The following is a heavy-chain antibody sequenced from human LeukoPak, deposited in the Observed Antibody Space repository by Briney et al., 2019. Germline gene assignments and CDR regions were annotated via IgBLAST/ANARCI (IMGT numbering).Heavy chain of an antibody. V-gene: IGHV3-53*01. CDR1: GFTFSSYS. J-gene: IGHJ4*02. Sequence: GGSLRLSCAASGFTFSSYSMNWVRQAPGKGLEWVSVIYSGGSTYYADSVQGRFTISRDNSKNTLYLQMNSLRAEDTAVYYCARDACMVRGVWFDYWGQGTLVTVSS. D-gene: IGHD3-10*01. CDR2: IYSGGST. CDR3: ARDACMVRGVWFDY.